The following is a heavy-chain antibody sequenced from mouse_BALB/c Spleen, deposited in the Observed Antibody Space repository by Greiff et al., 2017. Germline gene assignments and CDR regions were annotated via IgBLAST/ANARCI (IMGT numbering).Heavy chain of an antibody. Sequence: EVMLVESGGGLVQPGGSLKLSCAASGFTFSSYTMSWVRQTPEKRLEWVAYISTGGGSTYYPDTVKGRFTISRDNAKNTLYLQMSSLKSEDTAMYYCARRDDSSGSLADWGQGTLVTVSA. V-gene: IGHV5-12-2*01. CDR1: GFTFSSYT. CDR3: ARRDDSSGSLAD. CDR2: ISTGGGST. D-gene: IGHD3-2*01. J-gene: IGHJ3*01.